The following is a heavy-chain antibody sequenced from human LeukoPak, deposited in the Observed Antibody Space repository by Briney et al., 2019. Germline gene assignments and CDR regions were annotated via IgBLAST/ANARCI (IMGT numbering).Heavy chain of an antibody. V-gene: IGHV3-23*01. CDR2: ISGRGGST. CDR1: GFTFSSYA. CDR3: AKSLVVVPAATPRAYFDY. Sequence: GGSLRLPCAASGFTFSSYAMSWVRQAPGKGLEWVSAISGRGGSTYYADSVKGRFTISRDNSKNTLYLQMNSLRAQDTAVYYCAKSLVVVPAATPRAYFDYWGQGTLVTVSS. D-gene: IGHD2-2*01. J-gene: IGHJ4*02.